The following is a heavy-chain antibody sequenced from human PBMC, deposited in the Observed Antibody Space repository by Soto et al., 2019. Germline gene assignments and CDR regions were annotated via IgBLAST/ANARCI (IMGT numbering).Heavy chain of an antibody. CDR1: GFTFSNAW. V-gene: IGHV3-15*01. J-gene: IGHJ4*02. D-gene: IGHD6-19*01. CDR2: IKSKTDGGTT. CDR3: TTDHQSPGIAVAGTGY. Sequence: PGGSLRLSCAASGFTFSNAWMSWVRQAPGKGLEWVGRIKSKTDGGTTDYAAPVKGRFTISRDDSKHTLYLQMNSLKTEDTAVYYCTTDHQSPGIAVAGTGYWGQGTLVTVSS.